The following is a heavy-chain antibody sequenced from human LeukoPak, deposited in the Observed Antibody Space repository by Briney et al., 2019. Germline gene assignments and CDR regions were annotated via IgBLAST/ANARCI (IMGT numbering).Heavy chain of an antibody. CDR3: ATYENDFWSGPGPYYFDY. CDR1: GYTLTELS. J-gene: IGHJ4*02. D-gene: IGHD3-3*01. CDR2: FDPEDGET. V-gene: IGHV1-24*01. Sequence: ASVKVSCKVSGYTLTELSMHWVRQAPGKGLEWMGGFDPEDGETIYAQKFQGRVTMTEDTSTDTAYMELSSLRSEDTAVYYCATYENDFWSGPGPYYFDYWGQGTLVTVSS.